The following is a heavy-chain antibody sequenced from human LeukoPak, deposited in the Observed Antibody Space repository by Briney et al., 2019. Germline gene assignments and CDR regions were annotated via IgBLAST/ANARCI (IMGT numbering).Heavy chain of an antibody. Sequence: PSETLSLTCTVSGDSSSYYYWSWIRQSPGKGLDWIGYINYSGITNYNPSLKSRATMSVDTSKNQLSLTVTSVTAADTAVYYCARGLWFGVPGAFDIWGQGTMVTVSS. D-gene: IGHD3-10*01. CDR3: ARGLWFGVPGAFDI. CDR1: GDSSSYYY. CDR2: INYSGIT. J-gene: IGHJ3*02. V-gene: IGHV4-59*01.